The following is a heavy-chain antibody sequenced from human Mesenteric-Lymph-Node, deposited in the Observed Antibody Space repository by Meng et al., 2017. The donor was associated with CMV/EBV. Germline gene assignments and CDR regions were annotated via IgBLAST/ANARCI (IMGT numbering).Heavy chain of an antibody. CDR2: ISGSGGST. CDR3: AKEYCSSTSCSGLDY. Sequence: GGSLRLSCAASGFTFSSYAMSWVRQAPGKGLGWVSAISGSGGSTNYADSVKGRCTITRDNSKNTLYLQMNSLSAEETAGYYCAKEYCSSTSCSGLDYWGQGTLVTVSS. CDR1: GFTFSSYA. V-gene: IGHV3-23*01. D-gene: IGHD2-2*01. J-gene: IGHJ4*02.